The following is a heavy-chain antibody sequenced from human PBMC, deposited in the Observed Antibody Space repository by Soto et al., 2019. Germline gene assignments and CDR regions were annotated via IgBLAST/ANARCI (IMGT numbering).Heavy chain of an antibody. CDR2: IIPVFDTG. CDR3: ARGGSGYVWFNAF. CDR1: GGLFSSYA. D-gene: IGHD3-22*01. V-gene: IGHV1-69*01. Sequence: QEQLVQSGAEVKKSGSSVKVSCKDTGGLFSSYAVSWVRQAPGQGLEWMGGIIPVFDTGYYEQKFQGRVTITADESTTTAYMELRSLRSEDTSMYYCARGGSGYVWFNAFWGQGTLVTVSS. J-gene: IGHJ4*02.